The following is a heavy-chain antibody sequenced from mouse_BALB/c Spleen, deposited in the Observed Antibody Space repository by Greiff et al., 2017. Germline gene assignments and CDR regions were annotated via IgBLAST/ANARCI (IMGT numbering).Heavy chain of an antibody. CDR3: ARPYGSSYDWYFDV. Sequence: EVKVVESGGGLVKPGGSLKLSCAASGFTFSSYAMSWVRQSPEKRLEWVAEISSGGSYTYYPDTVTGRFTISRDNAKNTLYLEMSSLRSEDTAMYYCARPYGSSYDWYFDVWGAGTTVTVSS. V-gene: IGHV5-9-4*01. J-gene: IGHJ1*01. CDR2: ISSGGSYT. CDR1: GFTFSSYA. D-gene: IGHD1-1*01.